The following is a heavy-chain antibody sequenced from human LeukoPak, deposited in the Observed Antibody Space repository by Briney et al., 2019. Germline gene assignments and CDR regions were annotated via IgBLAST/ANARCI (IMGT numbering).Heavy chain of an antibody. CDR1: GFTFSSYE. J-gene: IGHJ4*02. CDR3: ARILRYSSVFDY. Sequence: GGSLRLSCAASGFTFSSYEMNWVRQAPGNGLVWVSYISSSGSTIYYADSVKGRFTISRDNAKNSLYLQMNSLRAEDTAVYYCARILRYSSVFDYWGQGTLVTVSS. V-gene: IGHV3-48*03. D-gene: IGHD3-9*01. CDR2: ISSSGSTI.